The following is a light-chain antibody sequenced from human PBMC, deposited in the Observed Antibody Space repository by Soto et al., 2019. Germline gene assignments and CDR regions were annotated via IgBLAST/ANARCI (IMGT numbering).Light chain of an antibody. CDR3: QHYKSYPYT. Sequence: EIVLTQSPATLSLSPGERATLSCRASQSVSIYLAWYQQKPGQAPRLLIYDASNRATGIPARFSGSGSGTDFTLTISSLEPEDFAVYYCQHYKSYPYTFGQGTKLEIK. CDR2: DAS. V-gene: IGKV3-11*01. CDR1: QSVSIY. J-gene: IGKJ2*01.